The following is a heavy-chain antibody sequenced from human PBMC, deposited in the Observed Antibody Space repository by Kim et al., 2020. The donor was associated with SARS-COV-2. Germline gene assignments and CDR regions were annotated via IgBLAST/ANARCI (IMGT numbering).Heavy chain of an antibody. D-gene: IGHD1-26*01. CDR3: ARISIVGATTGFDY. Sequence: NPSLKSRVTISVDTSKNQFSLKLISVTAADTAVYYCARISIVGATTGFDYWGQGTLVTGSS. V-gene: IGHV4-39*01. J-gene: IGHJ4*02.